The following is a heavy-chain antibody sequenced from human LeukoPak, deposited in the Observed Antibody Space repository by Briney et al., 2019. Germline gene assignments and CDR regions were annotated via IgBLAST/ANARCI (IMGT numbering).Heavy chain of an antibody. Sequence: GGSLRLSCSASGFTFSSYAMHWVRQAPGKGLEYVSAISSNGGSTYYADSVKGRFTISRDNAKNSLYLQMNSLRAEDTAVYYCAREGPLHFDYWGQGTLVTVSS. CDR3: AREGPLHFDY. CDR2: ISSNGGST. V-gene: IGHV3-64*04. CDR1: GFTFSSYA. J-gene: IGHJ4*02.